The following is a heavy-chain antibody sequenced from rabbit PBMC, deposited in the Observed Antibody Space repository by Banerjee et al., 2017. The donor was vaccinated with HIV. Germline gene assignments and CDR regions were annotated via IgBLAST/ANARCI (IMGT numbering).Heavy chain of an antibody. V-gene: IGHV1S40*01. CDR1: GFSFSTSYY. CDR2: INTGSGTT. Sequence: QSLEESGGDLDKPGASLTLTCTASGFSFSTSYYMCWVRQAPGKGLEWIASINTGSGTTWYASWAKGRFTISKTSSTVDLKMTSLTAADTATYFCARGGYYSYGDGGGVYAENLWGPGTLVTVS. CDR3: ARGGYYSYGDGGGVYAENL. D-gene: IGHD6-1*01. J-gene: IGHJ4*01.